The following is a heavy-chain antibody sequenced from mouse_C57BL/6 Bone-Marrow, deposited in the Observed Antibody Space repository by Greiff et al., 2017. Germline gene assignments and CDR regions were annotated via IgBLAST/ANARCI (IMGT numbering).Heavy chain of an antibody. V-gene: IGHV5-2*01. CDR2: INSDGGST. CDR3: ARYGYGYYDMDY. J-gene: IGHJ4*01. Sequence: DVQLVESGAGLVQPGASLKLSCESNEYEFPSHDMPWVRQTPEKRLELVAAINSDGGSTYYPDTMERRFIISRDNAKKNLYLQLSSLRSEDTALYNCARYGYGYYDMDYWGQGTSVTVSS. CDR1: EYEFPSHD. D-gene: IGHD2-2*01.